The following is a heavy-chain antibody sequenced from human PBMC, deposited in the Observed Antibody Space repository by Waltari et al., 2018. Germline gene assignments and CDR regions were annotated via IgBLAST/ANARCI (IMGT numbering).Heavy chain of an antibody. CDR2: IDASNPYP. J-gene: IGHJ6*03. D-gene: IGHD2-2*01. CDR3: ARTNVVVSYYMDG. V-gene: IGHV5-10-1*01. Sequence: EVQLVQSGAEVKKPGESLRISCKCSGYNFTSHWITWVRQMPGKGLEWMGRIDASNPYPNSNPSFQGHVTTSVDASISTAYLQWSSLKASDTAMYYCARTNVVVSYYMDGWSKATPVTVSS. CDR1: GYNFTSHW.